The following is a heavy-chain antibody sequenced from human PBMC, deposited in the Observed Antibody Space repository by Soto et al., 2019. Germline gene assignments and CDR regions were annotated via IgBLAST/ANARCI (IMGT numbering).Heavy chain of an antibody. CDR3: ARTDCTSSDCARDWVGAVTMDY. D-gene: IGHD1-26*01. CDR1: GFPFSTYA. CDR2: VWYDGTDK. Sequence: AGGSLRLSCAASGFPFSTYAMHWVRQAPGKGLEWVAVVWYDGTDKNYADSVKGRFTISRDNSKSTLYLQMDHLRVEDTGVYHCARTDCTSSDCARDWVGAVTMDYWDQGTPGTFCS. V-gene: IGHV3-33*01. J-gene: IGHJ4*02.